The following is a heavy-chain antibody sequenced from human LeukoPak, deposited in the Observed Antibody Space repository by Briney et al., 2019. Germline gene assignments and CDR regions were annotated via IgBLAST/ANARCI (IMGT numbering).Heavy chain of an antibody. V-gene: IGHV4-30-2*01. Sequence: SETLSLTRGVSGGSISSGGYSWNWIRQPPGKGLEWIGYIYQSGSTYHNPSLKSRVTISVDRPKNQFSLKLNSVTAADTAVYYCARGLIPERWFDPWGQGTLVTVSS. J-gene: IGHJ5*02. D-gene: IGHD2-21*02. CDR3: ARGLIPERWFDP. CDR1: GGSISSGGYS. CDR2: IYQSGST.